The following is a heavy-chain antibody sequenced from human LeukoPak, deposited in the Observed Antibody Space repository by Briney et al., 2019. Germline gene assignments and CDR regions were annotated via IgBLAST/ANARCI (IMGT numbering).Heavy chain of an antibody. CDR2: ISSSSAYI. D-gene: IGHD6-19*01. CDR1: GFTFSSYS. CDR3: ASSSTASGWYGYY. V-gene: IGHV3-21*01. J-gene: IGHJ4*02. Sequence: GGSLRRSCAASGFTFSSYSMNWVRQAPGKGLEWVSSISSSSAYIYYADSLKGRFTISRDNAKNSLYLQMNSLRAEDTAVYYCASSSTASGWYGYYWGQGALVTVSS.